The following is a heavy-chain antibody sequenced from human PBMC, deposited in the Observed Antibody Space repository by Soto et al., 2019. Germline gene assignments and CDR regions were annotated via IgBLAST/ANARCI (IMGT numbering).Heavy chain of an antibody. CDR3: ARGGSSSFSGMDV. V-gene: IGHV1-18*01. J-gene: IGHJ6*02. CDR2: IGAYSGNK. CDR1: GYTFTSYG. D-gene: IGHD6-13*01. Sequence: QVQLVQSGAEVKKPGASVKVACKASGYTFTSYGFGWVRQAPGQGLEWMGWIGAYSGNKDYAQNLKGPVTMTTDTSTSTTYMELRSLRSDDTAVYYCARGGSSSFSGMDVWGQGTTVTVSS.